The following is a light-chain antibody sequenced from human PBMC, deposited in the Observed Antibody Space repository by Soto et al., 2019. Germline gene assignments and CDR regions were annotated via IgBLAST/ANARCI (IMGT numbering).Light chain of an antibody. CDR2: KAS. V-gene: IGKV1-5*03. CDR1: QSISAW. J-gene: IGKJ1*01. CDR3: QHYNSYSEA. Sequence: DIQMTQVPSTLCASLGDGVSVNCRASQSISAWLAWYQQKPGKAPRLLIYKASTLEIGVPSRFSGSGSGTEFTLTISSLQPDDFATYYCQHYNSYSEAFGQGTKVDIK.